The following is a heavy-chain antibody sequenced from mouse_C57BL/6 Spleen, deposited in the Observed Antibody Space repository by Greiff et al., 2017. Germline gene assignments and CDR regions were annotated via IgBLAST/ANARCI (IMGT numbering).Heavy chain of an antibody. CDR3: AREGYDLDY. CDR2: IDPSDSET. CDR1: GYTFTSYW. V-gene: IGHV1-52*01. J-gene: IGHJ2*01. Sequence: QVQLKQPGAELVRPGSSVKLSCKASGYTFTSYWMHWVKQRPIQGLEWIGNIDPSDSETHYNQKFKDKATLTVDKSSSTAYMQLSSLTSEDSAVYYCAREGYDLDYWGQGTTLTVSS. D-gene: IGHD2-2*01.